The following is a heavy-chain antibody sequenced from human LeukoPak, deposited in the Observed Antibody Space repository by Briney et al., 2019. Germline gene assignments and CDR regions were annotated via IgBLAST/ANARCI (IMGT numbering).Heavy chain of an antibody. J-gene: IGHJ4*02. V-gene: IGHV5-51*01. CDR3: ARREFSGNYPSEFDY. CDR2: IYPGDSDT. CDR1: GYSFSYYW. Sequence: GESLKISCWCSGYSFSYYWIGRGRQMPGKGLEWMGIIYPGDSDTRYSPSFQGQVTISADKSISTAYLQWSSLKASDTAKIVFARREFSGNYPSEFDYWGQGTLVTVSS. D-gene: IGHD1-26*01.